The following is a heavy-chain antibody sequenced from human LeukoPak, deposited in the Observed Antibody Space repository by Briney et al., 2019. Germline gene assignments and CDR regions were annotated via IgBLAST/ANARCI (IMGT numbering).Heavy chain of an antibody. CDR1: GFTFSSYA. J-gene: IGHJ4*02. CDR2: ISGSGGST. CDR3: AKSLVYDILTGYYNDY. D-gene: IGHD3-9*01. Sequence: GGSLRLSCAASGFTFSSYAMSWVRQAPGKGLEWVSAISGSGGSTYYADSVKGRFTISRDNSKNTLYLQMNSLRAEDTAVYYCAKSLVYDILTGYYNDYWGQGTLVTVSS. V-gene: IGHV3-23*01.